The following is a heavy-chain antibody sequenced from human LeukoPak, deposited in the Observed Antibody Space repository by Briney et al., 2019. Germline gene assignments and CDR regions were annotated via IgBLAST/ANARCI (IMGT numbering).Heavy chain of an antibody. J-gene: IGHJ2*01. CDR1: GGSFSGYY. CDR3: ARRAWIQHSWCFDL. V-gene: IGHV4-34*01. CDR2: INHSGST. Sequence: PSETLSLTCAVYGGSFSGYYWSWIRQPPGKGLEWIGEINHSGSTNYNPSLKSRVTISVDTSKNQFSLKLSSVTAADTAVYYCARRAWIQHSWCFDLWGRGTLVTVSS. D-gene: IGHD5-18*01.